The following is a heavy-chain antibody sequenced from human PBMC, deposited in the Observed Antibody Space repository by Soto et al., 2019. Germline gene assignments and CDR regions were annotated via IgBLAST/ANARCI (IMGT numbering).Heavy chain of an antibody. CDR1: GFTFSDYY. D-gene: IGHD2-2*01. CDR2: ISSSGSTI. CDR3: ASPYCSSTSCYESITGTFHPPGGYYMDV. Sequence: PGGSLRLSCAASGFTFSDYYMSWIRQAPGKGLEWVSYISSSGSTIYYADSVKGRFTISRDNAKNSLYLQMNSLRAEDTAVYYCASPYCSSTSCYESITGTFHPPGGYYMDVWGKGTTVNVSS. J-gene: IGHJ6*03. V-gene: IGHV3-11*01.